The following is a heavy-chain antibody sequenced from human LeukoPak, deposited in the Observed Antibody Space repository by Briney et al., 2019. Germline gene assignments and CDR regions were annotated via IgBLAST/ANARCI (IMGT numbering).Heavy chain of an antibody. Sequence: SVKVSCKASGGTFSSYAISWVRQAPGQGLEWMGRIIPIFGTANYAQKFRGRVTITADESTSTAYMELSSLRSEDTAVYYCAREYYYDSSGYYGAFDIWGQETMVTVSS. CDR1: GGTFSSYA. V-gene: IGHV1-69*13. CDR2: IIPIFGTA. CDR3: AREYYYDSSGYYGAFDI. D-gene: IGHD3-22*01. J-gene: IGHJ3*02.